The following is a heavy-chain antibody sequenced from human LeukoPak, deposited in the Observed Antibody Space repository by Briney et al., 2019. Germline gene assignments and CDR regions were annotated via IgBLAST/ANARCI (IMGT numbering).Heavy chain of an antibody. Sequence: GKSLRLSCAVAGFMFSRSDIHWVRQAPGKGLDWVAVIWHDRSDTYGSNKYYADSVKGRFTISRDNSKNTVYLQMNSLRVEDTAVYYCAKDGNCGGDCYGWFDPWGQGALVTVSS. V-gene: IGHV3-33*06. CDR2: IWHDRSDTYGSNK. J-gene: IGHJ5*02. CDR3: AKDGNCGGDCYGWFDP. D-gene: IGHD2-21*02. CDR1: GFMFSRSD.